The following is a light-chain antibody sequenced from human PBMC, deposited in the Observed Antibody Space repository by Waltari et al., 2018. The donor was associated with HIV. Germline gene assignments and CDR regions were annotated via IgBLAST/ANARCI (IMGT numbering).Light chain of an antibody. J-gene: IGLJ3*02. Sequence: QSALTQPASVSGSPGQSLTISCPGTSTDIGVFYYVSWYQQPPGKAPKLIISDVNARPSGISDRFSGSKSGNTASLTISGLQPEDEAYYHCSSYASSSALLFGGGTKLTVV. CDR2: DVN. CDR3: SSYASSSALL. V-gene: IGLV2-14*03. CDR1: STDIGVFYY.